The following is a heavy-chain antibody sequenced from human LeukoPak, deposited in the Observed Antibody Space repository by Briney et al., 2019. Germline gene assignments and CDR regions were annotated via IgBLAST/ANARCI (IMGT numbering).Heavy chain of an antibody. CDR3: AIKYYDTSGYQDYYYYMDV. CDR2: ISSGSSYI. CDR1: GFTFSTYS. D-gene: IGHD3-22*01. J-gene: IGHJ6*03. Sequence: PGGSLRLSCAASGFTFSTYSMNWVRQAPGKGLEWVSSISSGSSYIYYADSVKGRFTISRDNAQNSLYLQMNSLRAEDTAVYYCAIKYYDTSGYQDYYYYMDVWGKGTTVTVSS. V-gene: IGHV3-21*01.